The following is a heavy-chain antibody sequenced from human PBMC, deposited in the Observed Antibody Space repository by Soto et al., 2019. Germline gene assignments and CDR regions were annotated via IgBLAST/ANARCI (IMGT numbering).Heavy chain of an antibody. CDR2: IRSKAYGGTT. CDR1: GFTFGDYA. D-gene: IGHD3-22*01. J-gene: IGHJ4*02. Sequence: GGSLRLSCTASGFTFGDYAMSWFRQAPGKGLEWVGFIRSKAYGGTTGYAASVKDSFTISRDDSTSIAYLQMNSLKTEDTAVYYCTRPYYYDSTGYQRYWGQGTLVTVSS. V-gene: IGHV3-49*03. CDR3: TRPYYYDSTGYQRY.